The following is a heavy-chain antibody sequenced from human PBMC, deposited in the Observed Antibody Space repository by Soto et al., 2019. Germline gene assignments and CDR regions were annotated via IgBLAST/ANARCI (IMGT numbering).Heavy chain of an antibody. CDR1: GYTFTSNY. J-gene: IGHJ2*01. V-gene: IGHV1-46*01. CDR3: ARGYSYGDWYFDL. D-gene: IGHD5-18*01. CDR2: VNPSGAGT. Sequence: QVQLVQSGAEVKKPGASVKVSCKASGYTFTSNYMHWVRQTRGQGLEWMSIVNPSGAGTRYAQKFQRRVTMSRETSTSTVYMELSSLRSEHTAVYHCARGYSYGDWYFDLWVRGTLVTVSS.